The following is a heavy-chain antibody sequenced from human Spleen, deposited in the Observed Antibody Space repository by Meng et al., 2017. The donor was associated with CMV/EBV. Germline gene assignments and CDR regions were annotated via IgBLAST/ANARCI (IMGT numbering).Heavy chain of an antibody. J-gene: IGHJ3*02. CDR2: IIPILGIA. CDR1: GGTFSSYT. Sequence: SVKVSCKASGGTFSSYTISWVRQAPGQGLEWMGRIIPILGIANYAQKFQGRVTITTDESTSTAYMELSSLRSEDTAVYYCARDARGLEMATITGAFDIWGQGTMVTVSS. V-gene: IGHV1-69*16. D-gene: IGHD5-24*01. CDR3: ARDARGLEMATITGAFDI.